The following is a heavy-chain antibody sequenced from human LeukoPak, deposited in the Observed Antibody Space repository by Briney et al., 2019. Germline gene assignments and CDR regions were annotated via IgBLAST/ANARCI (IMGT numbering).Heavy chain of an antibody. CDR2: RYYSGST. CDR3: ARPWYA. CDR1: GGSFSGYY. V-gene: IGHV4-34*01. J-gene: IGHJ5*02. Sequence: SETLSLTCAVYGGSFSGYYWSWIRQPPGKGLEWIGNRYYSGSTDYNPSLKSRVTISVDTSKNQFSLKLSSVTAADTAVYYCARPWYAWGQGTLVTVSS. D-gene: IGHD6-13*01.